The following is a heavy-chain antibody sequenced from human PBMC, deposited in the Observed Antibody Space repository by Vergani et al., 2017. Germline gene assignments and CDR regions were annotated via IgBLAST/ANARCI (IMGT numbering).Heavy chain of an antibody. CDR3: ARVNRPAAISYYYMDV. D-gene: IGHD2-2*01. Sequence: QVQLQQWGAGLLKPSETLSLTCAVYGGSFSGYYWSWIRQPPGKGLEWIGEINHSGSTNYNPSLKSRVTISVDTSKNQFSLKLSSVTAADTAVYYCARVNRPAAISYYYMDVWGKGTTVTVSS. V-gene: IGHV4-34*01. J-gene: IGHJ6*03. CDR2: INHSGST. CDR1: GGSFSGYY.